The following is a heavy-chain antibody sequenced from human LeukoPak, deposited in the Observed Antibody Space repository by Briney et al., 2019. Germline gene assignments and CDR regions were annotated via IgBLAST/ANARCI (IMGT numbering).Heavy chain of an antibody. J-gene: IGHJ3*02. V-gene: IGHV3-30*04. CDR1: GFTFSSYA. D-gene: IGHD4-17*01. CDR2: ISYDGSNK. CDR3: ARTQNTVTTDVDAFDI. Sequence: GGSLRLSCAASGFTFSSYAMHWVRQAPGKGLEWVAVISYDGSNKHYADSVKGRFTISRDNSKNTLYLQMNSLRAEDTAVYYCARTQNTVTTDVDAFDIWGQGTMVTVSS.